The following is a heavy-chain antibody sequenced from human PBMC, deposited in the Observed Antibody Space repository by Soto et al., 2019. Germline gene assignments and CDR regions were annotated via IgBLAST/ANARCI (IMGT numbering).Heavy chain of an antibody. CDR2: IYTSGNT. Sequence: ETLSLTCTVSGGSISKYYWSWIRQPAGKGLEWIGRIYTSGNTNYNPSLKGRVTMSVDMSKNQFSLKLSSVAAADTAVYYCAIDDNGHNGRASDPSCQATLVTV. D-gene: IGHD4-17*01. CDR3: AIDDNGHNGRASDP. J-gene: IGHJ5*02. CDR1: GGSISKYY. V-gene: IGHV4-4*07.